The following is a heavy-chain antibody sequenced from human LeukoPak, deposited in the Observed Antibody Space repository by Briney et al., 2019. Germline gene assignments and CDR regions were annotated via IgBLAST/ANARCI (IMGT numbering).Heavy chain of an antibody. CDR2: IYHSGST. V-gene: IGHV4-59*08. CDR1: GGSMSSYY. J-gene: IGHJ4*02. CDR3: ARHTMVRGDPFLDY. Sequence: SETLSLTCSVSGGSMSSYYWSWIRQSPGKGLEWIGYIYHSGSTDYNSSLKSRVTISEDTSKKQFSLKLSSVTAADTAVYYCARHTMVRGDPFLDYWGQGTLVTVSS. D-gene: IGHD3-10*01.